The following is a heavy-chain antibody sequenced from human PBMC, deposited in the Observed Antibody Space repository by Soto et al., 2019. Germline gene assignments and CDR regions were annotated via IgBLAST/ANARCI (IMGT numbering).Heavy chain of an antibody. J-gene: IGHJ4*02. V-gene: IGHV4-31*03. CDR2: IFYSWST. CDR3: ARALAARPTGDLYYFDY. CDR1: GGSVRNGSYY. Sequence: PSEPLSLSGTVAGGSVRNGSYYWSWISQHPWNGLEWILYIFYSWSTYYNPSLKSRVTISVDTSENQFSLSLSSVTAADSAVYYVARALAARPTGDLYYFDYWCQGTRGTV. D-gene: IGHD6-6*01.